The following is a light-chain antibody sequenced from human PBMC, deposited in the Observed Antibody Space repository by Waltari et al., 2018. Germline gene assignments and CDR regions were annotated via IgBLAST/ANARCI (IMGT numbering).Light chain of an antibody. V-gene: IGLV2-14*01. J-gene: IGLJ1*01. CDR3: SSYTSSSTLRV. Sequence: QSALTQPASVSGSPGQSSTISCTGTSSDVGWYTSVPWYQQHPGKAPKLKIYDVSKRPSGFSNRFSGSKSGNTASLTISGLQAEDEADYYCSSYTSSSTLRVFGTGTKVTVL. CDR1: SSDVGWYTS. CDR2: DVS.